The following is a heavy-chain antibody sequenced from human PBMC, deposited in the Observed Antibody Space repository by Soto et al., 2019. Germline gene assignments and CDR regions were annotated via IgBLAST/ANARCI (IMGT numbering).Heavy chain of an antibody. CDR3: ALRSMAVVPEY. Sequence: QVQLQESGPGLVKPSETLSLTCAVSGDSISSYYCMWIRQPPGKGLESIGYLYYGRSANYNPSLKSRVTCSVDTSTNQCSLRLSSMTAADTAVYYCALRSMAVVPEYWGQGTLVTVSS. D-gene: IGHD3-22*01. V-gene: IGHV4-59*01. J-gene: IGHJ4*02. CDR1: GDSISSYY. CDR2: LYYGRSA.